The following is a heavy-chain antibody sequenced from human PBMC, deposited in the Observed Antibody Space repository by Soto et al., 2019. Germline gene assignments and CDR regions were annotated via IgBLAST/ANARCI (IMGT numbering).Heavy chain of an antibody. D-gene: IGHD2-2*01. CDR1: GGSISSGDYY. CDR3: ARVTVVVPAADY. CDR2: IYYSGST. V-gene: IGHV4-30-4*01. Sequence: PSETLSLTCTVSGGSISSGDYYWSWIRQPPGKGLEWIGYIYYSGSTYYNPSLKSRVTISVDTSKNQFSLKLSSVTAADTAVYYCARVTVVVPAADYWGQGTLVTVSS. J-gene: IGHJ4*02.